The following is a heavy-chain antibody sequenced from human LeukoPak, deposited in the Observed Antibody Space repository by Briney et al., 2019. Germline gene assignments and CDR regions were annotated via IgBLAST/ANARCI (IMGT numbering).Heavy chain of an antibody. D-gene: IGHD3-16*01. CDR2: IIPIFGTA. V-gene: IGHV1-69*13. CDR1: GNSIINYA. CDR3: TTRACHAGGCSSSFYYYYGLHF. J-gene: IGHJ6*02. Sequence: GASVKVSCKASGNSIINYAVSWVRQAPGQGFEWMGRIIPIFGTADYAQKFQGRVTITADQSTSTTYMALSSLKSEDTATYYCTTRACHAGGCSSSFYYYYGLHFWGQGTTVSVSS.